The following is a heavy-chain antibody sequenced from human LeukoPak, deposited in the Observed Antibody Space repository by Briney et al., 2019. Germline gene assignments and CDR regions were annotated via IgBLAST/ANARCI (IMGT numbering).Heavy chain of an antibody. D-gene: IGHD6-19*01. J-gene: IGHJ4*01. CDR2: INPNSGGT. CDR1: GYTFTGYY. Sequence: ASVKVSCKASGYTFTGYYMHWVRQAPGQGLEWMGWINPNSGGTNYAQKFQGRVTMTRDTSITTAYMELRRLTSDDTAVYYCATVSYYSTGSYQYYFDYWGQGTLVTVSS. CDR3: ATVSYYSTGSYQYYFDY. V-gene: IGHV1-2*02.